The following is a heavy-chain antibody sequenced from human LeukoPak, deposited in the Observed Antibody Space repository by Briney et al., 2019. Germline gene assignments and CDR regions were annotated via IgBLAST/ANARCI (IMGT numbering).Heavy chain of an antibody. CDR3: ARGDPHADL. J-gene: IGHJ5*02. V-gene: IGHV3-74*01. CDR2: INSDGRRT. Sequence: GGSLRLSCAASGFTISNHWMHWVRQAPGKGLVWVSRINSDGRRTSYADPVKGRFTISRDNAKNTLYLQMNSLRPDDTAVYYCARGDPHADLWGQGTLVTVSS. CDR1: GFTISNHW.